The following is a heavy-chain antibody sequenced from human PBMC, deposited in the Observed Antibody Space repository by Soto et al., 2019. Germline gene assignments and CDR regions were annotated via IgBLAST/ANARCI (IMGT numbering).Heavy chain of an antibody. D-gene: IGHD6-13*01. CDR2: IYYSGST. J-gene: IGHJ6*03. CDR3: ARHNIAAAHYYYYYMDV. Sequence: SETLSLTCTVSGGSISSYYWSWIRQPPGKGLEWIGYIYYSGSTNYNPSLKSRVTISVDTSKNQFSLKLSSVTAADTAVYYCARHNIAAAHYYYYYMDVWGKGTTVTVS. CDR1: GGSISSYY. V-gene: IGHV4-59*08.